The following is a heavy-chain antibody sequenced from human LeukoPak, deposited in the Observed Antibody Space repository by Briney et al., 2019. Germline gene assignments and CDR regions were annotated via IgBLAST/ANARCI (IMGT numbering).Heavy chain of an antibody. D-gene: IGHD1-26*01. CDR1: GFTFSSYG. Sequence: GRSLRLSCAASGFTFSSYGMHWVRQAPGKGLEWVAVIWYDGSNKYYADSVKGRFTISRDNSKNTLYLQMNSLRAEDTAVYYCARDLAEELYFDYWGQGTLVTVSS. CDR2: IWYDGSNK. CDR3: ARDLAEELYFDY. J-gene: IGHJ4*02. V-gene: IGHV3-33*01.